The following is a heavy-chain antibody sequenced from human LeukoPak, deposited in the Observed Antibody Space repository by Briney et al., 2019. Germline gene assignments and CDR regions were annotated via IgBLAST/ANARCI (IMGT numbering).Heavy chain of an antibody. V-gene: IGHV1-69*04. D-gene: IGHD2-2*01. Sequence: ASVKVSCKASGGTFSSYAISWVRQAPGQGLEWMGRIIPILGIANYAQKFQGRVTITADKSTSTAYMELSSLRSEDTAVYYCARGTVVPAAREAPPANYYYYYYGMDVWGQGTTVTVSS. CDR1: GGTFSSYA. J-gene: IGHJ6*02. CDR2: IIPILGIA. CDR3: ARGTVVPAAREAPPANYYYYYYGMDV.